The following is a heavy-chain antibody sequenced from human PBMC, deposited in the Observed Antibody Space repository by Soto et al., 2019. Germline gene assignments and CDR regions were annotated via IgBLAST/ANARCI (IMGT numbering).Heavy chain of an antibody. D-gene: IGHD3-22*01. J-gene: IGHJ4*02. Sequence: GGSLRLSCAASGFTFSSYAMHWVRQAPGKGLEWVAVISYDGSNKYYADSVKGRFTISRDNSKNTLYLQMNSLRAEDTAVYYCARDVPKYYYDSSGPFDYWGQGTLVTVSS. CDR1: GFTFSSYA. CDR3: ARDVPKYYYDSSGPFDY. CDR2: ISYDGSNK. V-gene: IGHV3-30-3*01.